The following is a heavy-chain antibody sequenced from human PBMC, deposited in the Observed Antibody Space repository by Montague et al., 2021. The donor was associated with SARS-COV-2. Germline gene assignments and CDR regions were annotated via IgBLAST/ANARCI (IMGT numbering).Heavy chain of an antibody. CDR1: GGSFSGYY. D-gene: IGHD3-10*01. J-gene: IGHJ4*02. V-gene: IGHV4-34*01. Sequence: SETLSLTCAVYGGSFSGYYWNWIRQPPGRGLEWTGEINHSGSTNYNPSPKRRVTMSVDTSTNQFSLKLSSVTAADTAVYYCARGARQGYGFRLGSFDSWGQGTLVTVSS. CDR3: ARGARQGYGFRLGSFDS. CDR2: INHSGST.